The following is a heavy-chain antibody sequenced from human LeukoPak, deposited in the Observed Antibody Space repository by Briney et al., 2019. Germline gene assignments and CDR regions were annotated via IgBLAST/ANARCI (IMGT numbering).Heavy chain of an antibody. CDR3: ARDLREDSSGNNWFDP. V-gene: IGHV1-18*01. D-gene: IGHD3-22*01. CDR2: ISAYNGNT. J-gene: IGHJ5*02. Sequence: ASVKVSCKASGYTFTSYGISWVRQAPGQGLEWMGWISAYNGNTNYAQKLQGRVTMTTDTSTSTAYMELRSLRSDDTAVYYCARDLREDSSGNNWFDPWGQGTLVTVSS. CDR1: GYTFTSYG.